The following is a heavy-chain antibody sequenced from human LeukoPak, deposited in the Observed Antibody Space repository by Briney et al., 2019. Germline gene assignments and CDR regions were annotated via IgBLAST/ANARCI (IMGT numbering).Heavy chain of an antibody. V-gene: IGHV3-53*01. CDR1: GFTVSSNY. Sequence: GGSLRLSCAASGFTVSSNYMSWVRQAPGKGLEWVSVIYSGGSTYYADSVKGRFTISRDNSKNTLYLQMNSLRAEDTAVYYCARLIPGSTTDYWGQGTLVTVSS. CDR3: ARLIPGSTTDY. CDR2: IYSGGST. J-gene: IGHJ4*02. D-gene: IGHD1-1*01.